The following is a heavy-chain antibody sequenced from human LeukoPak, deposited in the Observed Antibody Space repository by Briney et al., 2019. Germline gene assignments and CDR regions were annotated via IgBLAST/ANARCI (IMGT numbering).Heavy chain of an antibody. CDR3: ARGVLWFGELLYENWFDP. J-gene: IGHJ5*02. Sequence: SETLSLTCTVSGGSISSYYWSWIRQPPGKGLEWIGYIYYSGSTNYNPSLKSRVTISVDTSKNQFSLKLSSVTAADTAVYYCARGVLWFGELLYENWFDPWAREPWSPSPQ. D-gene: IGHD3-10*01. V-gene: IGHV4-59*01. CDR1: GGSISSYY. CDR2: IYYSGST.